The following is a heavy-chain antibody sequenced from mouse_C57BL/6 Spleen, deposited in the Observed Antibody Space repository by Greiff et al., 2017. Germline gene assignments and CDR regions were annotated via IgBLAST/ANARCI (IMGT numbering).Heavy chain of an antibody. CDR3: ARCSADAFAY. CDR2: INPNNGGT. V-gene: IGHV1-22*01. J-gene: IGHJ3*01. CDR1: GYTFSDYK. Sequence: EVQLQQSGPELVKPGASVKMSCKASGYTFSDYKMHWVRQVPGKRLEWIGYINPNNGGTSYNQKLKGKATLTVNKSTSTAYMELSSLTSEESAVYYCARCSADAFAYWGQGTLVTVSA. D-gene: IGHD1-1*01.